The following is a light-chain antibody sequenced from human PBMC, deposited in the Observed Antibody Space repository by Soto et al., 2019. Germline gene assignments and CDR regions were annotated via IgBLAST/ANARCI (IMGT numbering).Light chain of an antibody. CDR1: SSNIGENT. CDR2: RND. V-gene: IGLV1-44*01. CDR3: AAWDDTLDGVL. Sequence: QPVLTQPPSASGTPGQRVTISCSGSSSNIGENTVNWYQQLPGTAPKLLIYRNDQRPPGVPDRFSGSKSGTSGSLGISGLQSEDEADYYCAAWDDTLDGVLFGGGTKVTVL. J-gene: IGLJ2*01.